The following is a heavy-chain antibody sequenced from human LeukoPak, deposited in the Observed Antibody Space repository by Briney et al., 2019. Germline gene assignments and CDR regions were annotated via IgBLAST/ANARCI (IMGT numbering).Heavy chain of an antibody. D-gene: IGHD5-18*01. CDR1: GFTFSSYA. Sequence: GGSLRLSCAASGFTFSSYAMSWVRQAPGKGLEWVSAISGSGDNTYYADSVKGRFTISRDSSKNTLYLQMNSLRAEDTALYYCAKGPNLGIHPTFRHWGQGTLVTVSS. J-gene: IGHJ1*01. V-gene: IGHV3-23*01. CDR3: AKGPNLGIHPTFRH. CDR2: ISGSGDNT.